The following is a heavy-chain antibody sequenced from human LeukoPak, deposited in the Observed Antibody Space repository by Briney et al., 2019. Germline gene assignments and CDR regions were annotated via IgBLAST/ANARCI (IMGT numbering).Heavy chain of an antibody. J-gene: IGHJ2*01. V-gene: IGHV4-59*01. CDR1: GGSISSYY. CDR3: ARDQWDLGSGWYSSKYFDL. Sequence: PSETLSLTCTVSGGSISSYYWSWIRQPPGKGLEWIGYIYYSGSTNYNPSLKSRVTISVDTSKNQFSLKLSSVTAADTAVYYCARDQWDLGSGWYSSKYFDLWGRGTLVTVSS. CDR2: IYYSGST. D-gene: IGHD6-19*01.